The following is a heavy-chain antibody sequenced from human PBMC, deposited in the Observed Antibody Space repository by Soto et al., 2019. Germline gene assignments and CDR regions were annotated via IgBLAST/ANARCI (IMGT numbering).Heavy chain of an antibody. CDR3: AKGGAYGSGSYPDDAFDI. D-gene: IGHD3-10*01. CDR1: GFTFSSYV. Sequence: PGGSLRLSCAASGFTFSSYVMHWVRQAPGKGLEWVAVISYDGSNKYYADSVKGRFTISRDNSKNTLYLQMNSLRAEDTAVYYCAKGGAYGSGSYPDDAFDIWGQGTMVTV. CDR2: ISYDGSNK. J-gene: IGHJ3*02. V-gene: IGHV3-30*18.